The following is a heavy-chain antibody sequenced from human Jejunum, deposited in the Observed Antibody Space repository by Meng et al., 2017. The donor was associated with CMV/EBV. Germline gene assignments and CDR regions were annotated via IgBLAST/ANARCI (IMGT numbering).Heavy chain of an antibody. V-gene: IGHV4-4*02. CDR3: GRDQGRELMNH. CDR1: GASIRSDIG. J-gene: IGHJ4*02. D-gene: IGHD1-7*01. CDR2: VYHRGDT. Sequence: AGLGMLSGTLLPPCIVPGASIRSDIGCSWVLRPPGKGLEWIGEVYHRGDTNYNPSLKSRVDISVDKSKNQFYLSLFSVTAADTAVYYCGRDQGRELMNHWGQGTLVTVSS.